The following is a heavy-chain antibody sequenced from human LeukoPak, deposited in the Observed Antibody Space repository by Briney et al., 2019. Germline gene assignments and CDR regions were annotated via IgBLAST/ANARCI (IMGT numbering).Heavy chain of an antibody. CDR1: GYTFTSYG. CDR2: ISAYNGNT. D-gene: IGHD2-2*01. J-gene: IGHJ4*02. CDR3: ARVMLGYCSSTSCRPFDY. Sequence: GASVKVSCKASGYTFTSYGISWVRQAPGQGLEWMGWISAYNGNTNYAQKLQGRVTMTTDTSTSTAYMELSSLRSEDTAVYYCARVMLGYCSSTSCRPFDYWGQGTLVTVSS. V-gene: IGHV1-18*01.